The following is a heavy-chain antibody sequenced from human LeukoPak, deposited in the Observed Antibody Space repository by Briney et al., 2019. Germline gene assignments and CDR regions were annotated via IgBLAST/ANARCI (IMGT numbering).Heavy chain of an antibody. CDR2: ISWDGGST. V-gene: IGHV3-43D*04. CDR1: GYTFADYA. D-gene: IGHD2-15*01. J-gene: IGHJ4*02. CDR3: AKDIGPILSDEGYFDY. Sequence: GGSLRLSCAASGYTFADYAMHWVRQAPGKGLEWVSLISWDGGSTYYAHSVKGRFTISRDNSKNSLYLQMNSLRAEDTALYYCAKDIGPILSDEGYFDYWGQGTLVTVSS.